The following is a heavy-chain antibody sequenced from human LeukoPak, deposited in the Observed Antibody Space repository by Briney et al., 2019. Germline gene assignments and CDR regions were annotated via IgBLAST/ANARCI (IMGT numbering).Heavy chain of an antibody. J-gene: IGHJ4*02. D-gene: IGHD1-1*01. CDR3: TRDRGAYNLYDY. CDR1: GFTFGDYA. V-gene: IGHV3-49*03. CDR2: IRSKAYGETA. Sequence: GGSLRLSCTASGFTFGDYAMSWIRQTPGKGLEWVGFIRSKAYGETADYAASVKGRFTISRDDSKAIAYLQMNSLKTEDTAVYHCTRDRGAYNLYDYWGQGTLVTVSS.